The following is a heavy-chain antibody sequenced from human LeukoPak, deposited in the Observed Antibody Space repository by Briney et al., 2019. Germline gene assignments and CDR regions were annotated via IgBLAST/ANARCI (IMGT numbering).Heavy chain of an antibody. Sequence: SVKVSCKAPGGTFSSYAISWVRQAPGQGLEWMGGIIPIFGAANYAQKFQGRVTITTDESTSTAYMELSSLRSEDTAVYYCARDIVYDFWSGYLDYWGQGTLVTVSS. CDR3: ARDIVYDFWSGYLDY. CDR2: IIPIFGAA. CDR1: GGTFSSYA. V-gene: IGHV1-69*05. D-gene: IGHD3-3*01. J-gene: IGHJ4*02.